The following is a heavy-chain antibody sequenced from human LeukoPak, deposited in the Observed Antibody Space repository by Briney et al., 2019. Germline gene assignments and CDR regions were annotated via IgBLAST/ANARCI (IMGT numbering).Heavy chain of an antibody. D-gene: IGHD3-10*01. J-gene: IGHJ5*02. CDR3: ARGGSGS. CDR2: IYTSGST. Sequence: SQTLSLTCTVSGGSISSGSYYWSWIRQPAGKGLEWIGRIYTSGSTNYNPSLKSRVTISVDTSKNQFSLKLSSVTAADTAVYYCARGGSGSWGQGTLVTVSS. CDR1: GGSISSGSYY. V-gene: IGHV4-61*02.